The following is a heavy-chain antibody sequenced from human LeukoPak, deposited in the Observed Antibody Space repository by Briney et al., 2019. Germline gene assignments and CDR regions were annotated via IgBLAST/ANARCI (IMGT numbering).Heavy chain of an antibody. CDR2: IYYSGST. V-gene: IGHV4-59*01. J-gene: IGHJ4*02. Sequence: PSETLSLTCTVSGGSISSYYWSWIRQPPGKGLEWIGYIYYSGSTNYNPSLKSRVTISVDTSKNQFSLKLSSVTAADTAVYYCARELNGGSYWGDYFDYWGQGTLVTVSS. CDR1: GGSISSYY. CDR3: ARELNGGSYWGDYFDY. D-gene: IGHD1-26*01.